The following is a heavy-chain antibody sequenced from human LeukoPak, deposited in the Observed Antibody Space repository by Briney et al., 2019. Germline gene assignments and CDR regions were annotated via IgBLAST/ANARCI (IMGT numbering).Heavy chain of an antibody. CDR3: ARGEVVGTTTGVDY. J-gene: IGHJ4*02. CDR2: ISSSSSYI. CDR1: GFTFSSYS. Sequence: GGSLRLSCAASGFTFSSYSMNWVRQAPGKGLEWVSSISSSSSYIFYADSVKGRFTISRDNAKNPLYLQMNSLRAEDTAVYYCARGEVVGTTTGVDYWGQGTLVTVSS. D-gene: IGHD1-26*01. V-gene: IGHV3-21*01.